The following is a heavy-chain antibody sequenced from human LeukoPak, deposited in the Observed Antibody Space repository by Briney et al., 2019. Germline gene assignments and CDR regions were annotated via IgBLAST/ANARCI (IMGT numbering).Heavy chain of an antibody. J-gene: IGHJ4*02. Sequence: GGSLRLSCAASGFTFSSYWMSWVRQAPGKGLEWVANIKQDGSEKYYVDSVKGRFTNSRDNAKNSLYLQMNSLRAEDTAVYYCARGYVVPAAPFDYWGQGTLVTVSS. CDR1: GFTFSSYW. D-gene: IGHD2-2*01. V-gene: IGHV3-7*01. CDR3: ARGYVVPAAPFDY. CDR2: IKQDGSEK.